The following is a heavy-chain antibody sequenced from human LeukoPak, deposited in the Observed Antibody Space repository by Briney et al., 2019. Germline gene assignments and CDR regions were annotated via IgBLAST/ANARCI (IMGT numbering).Heavy chain of an antibody. CDR1: GGSFSGYY. D-gene: IGHD2-8*02. CDR2: INHSGST. V-gene: IGHV4-34*01. J-gene: IGHJ4*02. Sequence: SETLSLTCAVYGGSFSGYYWSWIRQPPGKGLEWIGEINHSGSTNYNPSLKSRVTISVDTSKNQFSLKLSSVTAADTAVYYCARHGPEDWWYVDYWGQGTLVTVSS. CDR3: ARHGPEDWWYVDY.